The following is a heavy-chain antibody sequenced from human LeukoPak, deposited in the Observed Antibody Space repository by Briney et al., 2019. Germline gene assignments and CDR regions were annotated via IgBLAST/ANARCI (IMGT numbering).Heavy chain of an antibody. CDR3: ARGVVTAITCFDY. CDR2: IYSGGST. J-gene: IGHJ4*02. CDR1: GFTFSDYY. V-gene: IGHV3-66*02. Sequence: GGSLRLSCAASGFTFSDYYMSWIRQAPGKGLEWVSVIYSGGSTNYADSVKGRFTISRDNSKNTLYLQMNSLRAEDTAVYYCARGVVTAITCFDYWGQGTLVTVSS. D-gene: IGHD2-21*02.